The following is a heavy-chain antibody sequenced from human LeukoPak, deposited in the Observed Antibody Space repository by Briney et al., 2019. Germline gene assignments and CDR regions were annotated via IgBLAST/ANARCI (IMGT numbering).Heavy chain of an antibody. CDR1: GYSFTNYW. J-gene: IGHJ4*02. D-gene: IGHD4-17*01. V-gene: IGHV5-51*01. Sequence: GESLKISCRDSGYSFTNYWIGWVRQMPGKGLEWMGIIYAADSHTKYSPSFQGQVTISVDKSISTAYLQWSGLKASDTAIYYCAGARNGDYRWDYWGQGTPVTVSS. CDR2: IYAADSHT. CDR3: AGARNGDYRWDY.